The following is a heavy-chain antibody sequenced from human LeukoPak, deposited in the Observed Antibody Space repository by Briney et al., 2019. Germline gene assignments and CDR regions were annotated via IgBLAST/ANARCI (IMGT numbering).Heavy chain of an antibody. V-gene: IGHV3-23*03. J-gene: IGHJ5*02. Sequence: GGSLRLSCAASGFTFSSYGMSWVRQAPGKGLEWASVIYSGGSTYYADSVKGRFTISRDNSKNTLYLQMNSLRAEDTAVYYCAKDHITGTKGVRFDPWGQGTLVTVSS. D-gene: IGHD1-7*01. CDR1: GFTFSSYG. CDR3: AKDHITGTKGVRFDP. CDR2: IYSGGST.